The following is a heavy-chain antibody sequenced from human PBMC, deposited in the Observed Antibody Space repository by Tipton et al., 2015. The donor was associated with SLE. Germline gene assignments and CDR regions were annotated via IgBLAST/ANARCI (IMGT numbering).Heavy chain of an antibody. D-gene: IGHD2-21*01. CDR3: VRAGGGDSNWFDP. CDR1: GGSITSSSYF. J-gene: IGHJ5*02. V-gene: IGHV4-39*07. CDR2: INTGGGT. Sequence: TLSLTCTVSGGSITSSSYFWGWIRQSPGKGLEWIGNINTGGGTYRNPSLMSRVTISVDTSKTQFSLIVTSVTAADTAVYYCVRAGGGDSNWFDPWGQGTLVTVSS.